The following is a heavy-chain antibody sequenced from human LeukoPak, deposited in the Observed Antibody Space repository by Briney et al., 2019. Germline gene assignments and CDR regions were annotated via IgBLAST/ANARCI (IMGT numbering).Heavy chain of an antibody. CDR1: GFTFSSYA. V-gene: IGHV3-23*01. J-gene: IGHJ4*02. CDR2: ISGSGGST. Sequence: GGSLRLSCAASGFTFSSYAMSWVRQAPGKGLEWVSAISGSGGSTYYADSVKGRFTISRVNSKNTLYLQMNSLRAEDTAVYYCATNLQYYDFWSGYYDYWGQGTLVTVSS. D-gene: IGHD3-3*01. CDR3: ATNLQYYDFWSGYYDY.